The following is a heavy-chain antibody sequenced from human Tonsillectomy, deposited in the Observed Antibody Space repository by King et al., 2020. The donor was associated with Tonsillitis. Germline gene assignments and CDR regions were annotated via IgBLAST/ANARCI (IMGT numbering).Heavy chain of an antibody. CDR3: ARREGPFDY. CDR2: IYYTGNT. D-gene: IGHD1-26*01. V-gene: IGHV4-39*01. Sequence: LQLQESGPGLVKPSETLSLTCTVSGGSFRSSSYYWGWIRQPPGKGLEWIGSIYYTGNTYYNPSLKARVTISVNTTKNQFSLRVSSVTAADTAVYYCARREGPFDYWGQGTLVTVSS. J-gene: IGHJ4*02. CDR1: GGSFRSSSYY.